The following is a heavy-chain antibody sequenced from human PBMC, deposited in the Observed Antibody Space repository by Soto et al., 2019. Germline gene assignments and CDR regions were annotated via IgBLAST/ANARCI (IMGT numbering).Heavy chain of an antibody. CDR2: ISGSGGST. Sequence: PGGSLRLSCAASGFTFSSYAMSWVRQAPGKGLEWVSAISGSGGSTYYADSVKGRFTISRDNSKNTLYLQMNSPRAEDTAVYYCAKHRGVVVAATRSLLDHWGQGTLVTVSS. J-gene: IGHJ5*02. D-gene: IGHD2-15*01. CDR3: AKHRGVVVAATRSLLDH. CDR1: GFTFSSYA. V-gene: IGHV3-23*01.